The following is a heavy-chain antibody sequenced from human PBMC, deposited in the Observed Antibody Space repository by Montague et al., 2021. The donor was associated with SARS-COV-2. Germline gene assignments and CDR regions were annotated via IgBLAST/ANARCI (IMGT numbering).Heavy chain of an antibody. D-gene: IGHD6-6*01. Sequence: SLRLSCAASGFTFSIYTMNWVRQAPGKGLEWVSFITSGSTDIFYADSVRGRFTISRDNAKNTLYLQMNSLRAEDTAVYYCARDAIERPSIVASGDYYYYIDVWGKGTSVTVSS. CDR3: ARDAIERPSIVASGDYYYYIDV. CDR2: ITSGSTDI. J-gene: IGHJ6*03. CDR1: GFTFSIYT. V-gene: IGHV3-21*01.